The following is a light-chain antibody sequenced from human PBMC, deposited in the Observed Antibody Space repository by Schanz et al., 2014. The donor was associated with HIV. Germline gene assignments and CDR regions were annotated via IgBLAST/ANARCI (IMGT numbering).Light chain of an antibody. CDR2: GAS. V-gene: IGKV3D-15*01. Sequence: EIVMTQSPATLSVSPGERATLSCRASQSISTHLAWYQQKPGQAPTLLIYGASKRATGIPDRFIGGGSGTDFNTTINRLEPEDFAVYFCQSYAGSFGPGTKVD. J-gene: IGKJ3*01. CDR1: QSISTH. CDR3: QSYAGS.